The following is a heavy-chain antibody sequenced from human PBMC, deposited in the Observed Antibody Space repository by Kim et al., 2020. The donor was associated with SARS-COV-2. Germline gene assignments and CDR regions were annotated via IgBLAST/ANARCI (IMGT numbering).Heavy chain of an antibody. V-gene: IGHV1-69*13. Sequence: SVKVSCKASGGTFSSYAISWVRQAPGQGLEWMGGIIPIFGTANYAQKFQGRVTITADESTSTAYMELSSLRSEDTAVYYCARDGGADIVVVPAANYYYYYGMDVWGQGTTVTVSS. D-gene: IGHD2-2*01. CDR2: IIPIFGTA. J-gene: IGHJ6*02. CDR1: GGTFSSYA. CDR3: ARDGGADIVVVPAANYYYYYGMDV.